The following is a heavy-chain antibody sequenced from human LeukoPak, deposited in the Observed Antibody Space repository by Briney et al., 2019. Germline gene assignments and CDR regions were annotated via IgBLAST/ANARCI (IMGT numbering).Heavy chain of an antibody. Sequence: GGSLRLSCAASGFNVSSNYMSWVRQAPGKGLEGVSVIYIGGRTNYADSVMGRFTISRHTSKNTLYLQMNSLRAEDTAVYYCAREVLMGPTTCACDIWGQGTMVTVSS. D-gene: IGHD1-26*01. J-gene: IGHJ3*02. CDR2: IYIGGRT. CDR1: GFNVSSNY. V-gene: IGHV3-53*04. CDR3: AREVLMGPTTCACDI.